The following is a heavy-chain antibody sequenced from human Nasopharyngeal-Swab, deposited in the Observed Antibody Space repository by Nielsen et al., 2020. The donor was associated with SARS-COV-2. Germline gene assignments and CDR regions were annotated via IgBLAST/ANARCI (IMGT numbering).Heavy chain of an antibody. J-gene: IGHJ4*02. CDR2: ISSSSSYI. Sequence: AGSLRLSCAASGFTSSSYSMNWVRQAPGRGLEWVSSISSSSSYIYYADSVKGRFTISRDNAKNSLYLQMNSLRADDTAVYYCARAEGGLYAPDYWGQGTLVTVSS. CDR3: ARAEGGLYAPDY. V-gene: IGHV3-21*01. D-gene: IGHD2-8*01. CDR1: GFTSSSYS.